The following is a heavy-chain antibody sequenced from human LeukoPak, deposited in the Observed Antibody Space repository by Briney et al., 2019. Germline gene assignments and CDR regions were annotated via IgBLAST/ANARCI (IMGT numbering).Heavy chain of an antibody. CDR1: GFTFSDYY. CDR3: AKSKVAPIDY. V-gene: IGHV3-11*04. D-gene: IGHD5-12*01. Sequence: GGSLRLSCAASGFTFSDYYMNWIRQAPGKGLEWVSYISSSGSTINYADSVKGRFTISRDNAKNSLYLQMNSLRAEDTAVYYCAKSKVAPIDYWGQGTLVTVSS. CDR2: ISSSGSTI. J-gene: IGHJ4*02.